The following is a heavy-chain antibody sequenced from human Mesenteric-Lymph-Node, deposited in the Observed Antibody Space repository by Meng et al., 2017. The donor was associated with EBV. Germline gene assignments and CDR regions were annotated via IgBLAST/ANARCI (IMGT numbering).Heavy chain of an antibody. CDR3: ASGGSGTNFDY. J-gene: IGHJ4*02. Sequence: VQLVQAGAEVKKPGASVKGSCKASGYRFNSYDISWVRQAPGQGLEWMGWISADNGNTIFAQKFQGRVTMTADSSTSTAYMEVTSLTSDDTAVYYCASGGSGTNFDYWGQGTLVTVSS. CDR1: GYRFNSYD. CDR2: ISADNGNT. V-gene: IGHV1-18*01. D-gene: IGHD3-10*01.